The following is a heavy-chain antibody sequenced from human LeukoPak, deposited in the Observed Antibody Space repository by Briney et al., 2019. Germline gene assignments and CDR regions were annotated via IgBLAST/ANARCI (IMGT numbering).Heavy chain of an antibody. CDR3: AKDSILGDGFWDFDH. CDR2: LSGDGSDT. V-gene: IGHV3-23*01. Sequence: GGSLRLSCQASGFPFSTFPMSWVRQAPGKGLEWVSTLSGDGSDTYYADSVKGRFTISRDKSNNMLYLQMNSLRAEDTAVYYCAKDSILGDGFWDFDHWGQGTLVTVSS. CDR1: GFPFSTFP. J-gene: IGHJ4*02. D-gene: IGHD3/OR15-3a*01.